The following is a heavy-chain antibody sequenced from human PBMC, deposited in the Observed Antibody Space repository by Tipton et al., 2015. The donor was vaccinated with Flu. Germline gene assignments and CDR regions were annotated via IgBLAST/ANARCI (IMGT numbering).Heavy chain of an antibody. CDR2: IRYGGSS. CDR1: GGSINRYY. V-gene: IGHV4-39*07. Sequence: TLSLTCTVSGGSINRYYWGWIRQPPGKGLEWIGSIRYGGSSYYTPSLKSRVTISLDMSKDQFSLKLASVTAADTAVYYCARVWSSFVATASLDYWGRGTLVTVSS. CDR3: ARVWSSFVATASLDY. D-gene: IGHD1-1*01. J-gene: IGHJ4*02.